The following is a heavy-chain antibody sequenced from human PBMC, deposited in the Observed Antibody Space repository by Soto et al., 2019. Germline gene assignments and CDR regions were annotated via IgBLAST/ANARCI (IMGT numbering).Heavy chain of an antibody. Sequence: PSETLSLTCTVSGGSVSSGNSYWSWIRQPPGKGLEWIGYIYYSGSATYNPSLKSRVTLSVDTSKNQFSLKLSSVTAADTAVYYCARRGGAAAGSYNWFDPWGKGTLVTVSS. D-gene: IGHD6-13*01. CDR3: ARRGGAAAGSYNWFDP. J-gene: IGHJ5*02. CDR2: IYYSGSA. CDR1: GGSVSSGNSY. V-gene: IGHV4-61*01.